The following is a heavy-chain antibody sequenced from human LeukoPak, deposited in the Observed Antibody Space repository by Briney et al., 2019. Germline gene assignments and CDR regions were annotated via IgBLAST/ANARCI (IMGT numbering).Heavy chain of an antibody. Sequence: SVKVSCKASGGTFSSYAISWVRQAPGQGLEWMGGIIPIFGTANYAQKFQGRVTITADESTSTAYMELSSLRSEDTAVYYCARSQMAGSSSRGKFYYYYGMDVWGQGTTVTVSS. D-gene: IGHD6-6*01. CDR2: IIPIFGTA. CDR1: GGTFSSYA. CDR3: ARSQMAGSSSRGKFYYYYGMDV. V-gene: IGHV1-69*13. J-gene: IGHJ6*02.